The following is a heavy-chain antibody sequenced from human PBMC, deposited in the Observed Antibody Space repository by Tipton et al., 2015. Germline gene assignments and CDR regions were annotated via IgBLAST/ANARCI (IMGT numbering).Heavy chain of an antibody. CDR3: TREHYTNGVCADAFDF. Sequence: PRLSCTVSGFTFGDYTTNWVRQAPGKGLEWVGFIRPKAYGAATEYAASVEGRFTISRDESKTIAYLQMNSLKTEDTAVYYCTREHYTNGVCADAFDFWGQGTKVTVSS. D-gene: IGHD2-8*01. V-gene: IGHV3-49*04. CDR1: GFTFGDYT. J-gene: IGHJ3*01. CDR2: IRPKAYGAAT.